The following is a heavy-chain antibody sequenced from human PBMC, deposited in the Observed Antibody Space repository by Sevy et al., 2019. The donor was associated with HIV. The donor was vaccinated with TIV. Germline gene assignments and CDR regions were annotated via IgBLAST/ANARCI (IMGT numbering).Heavy chain of an antibody. CDR1: GFPFRKYG. Sequence: GGSLRLSCVASGFPFRKYGMHWVRQAPGKGLEWLAVTSFDGSNTDYVDSEKGRFTISRDNSKNTLYLQMNNLRAEDTATYFCAKVGPGTDWSCYYLESWGRGTLVTVSS. J-gene: IGHJ4*02. V-gene: IGHV3-30*18. CDR3: AKVGPGTDWSCYYLES. D-gene: IGHD3-9*01. CDR2: TSFDGSNT.